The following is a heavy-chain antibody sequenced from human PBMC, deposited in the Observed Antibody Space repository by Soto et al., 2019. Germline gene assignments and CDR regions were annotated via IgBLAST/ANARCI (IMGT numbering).Heavy chain of an antibody. CDR3: ARVDYYGSGKVWFDP. D-gene: IGHD3-10*01. Sequence: ASVKVSCKASGYTFTSYGISWVRQAPGQGLEWMGWISAYNGNTNYAQKLQGRVTMTTDTSTSTAYMELRSLRSDDTAVYYCARVDYYGSGKVWFDPWGQGTLVTVSS. CDR2: ISAYNGNT. CDR1: GYTFTSYG. V-gene: IGHV1-18*01. J-gene: IGHJ5*02.